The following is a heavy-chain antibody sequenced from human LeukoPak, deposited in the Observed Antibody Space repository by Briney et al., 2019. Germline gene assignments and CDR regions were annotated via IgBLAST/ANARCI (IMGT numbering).Heavy chain of an antibody. V-gene: IGHV3-30*03. Sequence: GGSLRLSCAASGFTLSTYGMHWVRQAPGKGLEWVAVISYDGSNKYYADSVKGRFTISRDKSKNTLYLQMNSLRDEDTAVYYCARHLSGDDIWGQGTMVTVSS. CDR1: GFTLSTYG. CDR3: ARHLSGDDI. D-gene: IGHD4-17*01. CDR2: ISYDGSNK. J-gene: IGHJ3*02.